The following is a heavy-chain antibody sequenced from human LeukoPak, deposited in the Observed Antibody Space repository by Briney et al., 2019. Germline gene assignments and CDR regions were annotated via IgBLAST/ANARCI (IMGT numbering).Heavy chain of an antibody. Sequence: SETLSLTCTVSGGSISNNTYYWGWIRQPPGKGLEWIGSIYYSGSTYYNPSLKSRVTISVDTSKNQFSLKLSSVTAADTAVYYCARSAPRSTWYFDLWGRGTLVTVSS. V-gene: IGHV4-39*01. CDR1: GGSISNNTYY. J-gene: IGHJ2*01. CDR2: IYYSGST. CDR3: ARSAPRSTWYFDL.